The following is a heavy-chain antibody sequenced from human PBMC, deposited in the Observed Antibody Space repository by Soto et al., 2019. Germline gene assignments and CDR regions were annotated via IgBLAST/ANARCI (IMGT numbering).Heavy chain of an antibody. D-gene: IGHD3-10*01. CDR2: INTDGSGT. V-gene: IGHV3-74*01. J-gene: IGHJ4*02. Sequence: GGSLRLSCAASGFTFSSYWMHWVRQAPGKGLVWVSHINTDGSGTSYADSVTGRFTISRDNAKNTLSLQMNSLRAEDTAVYYCARDGASGEWDDWGQGTLVTVAS. CDR1: GFTFSSYW. CDR3: ARDGASGEWDD.